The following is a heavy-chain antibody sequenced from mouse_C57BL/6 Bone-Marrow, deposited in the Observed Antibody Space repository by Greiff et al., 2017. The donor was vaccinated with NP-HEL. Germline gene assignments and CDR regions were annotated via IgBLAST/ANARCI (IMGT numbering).Heavy chain of an antibody. CDR2: IYPGGGYT. CDR3: ARGGYYYGPLYYAMDY. D-gene: IGHD1-1*01. CDR1: GYTFTNYW. V-gene: IGHV1-63*01. Sequence: QVQLQQSGAELVRPGTSVKMSCKASGYTFTNYWIGWAKQRPGHGLEWIGYIYPGGGYTNYNEKFKGKATLTADKSSSTAYMQVSSLTSEDSAIYYCARGGYYYGPLYYAMDYWGQGTSVTVSS. J-gene: IGHJ4*01.